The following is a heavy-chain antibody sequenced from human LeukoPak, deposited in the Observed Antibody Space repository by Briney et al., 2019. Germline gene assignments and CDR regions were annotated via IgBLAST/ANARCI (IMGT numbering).Heavy chain of an antibody. D-gene: IGHD6-19*01. CDR2: IIPILGIA. CDR3: ARDSAVAGTGGY. V-gene: IGHV1-69*10. J-gene: IGHJ4*02. CDR1: GGTFSSYA. Sequence: SVKVSCKASGGTFSSYAISWVRQARGQGLEWMGGIIPILGIANYAQKFQGRVTITADESTSAAYMELSSLRSEDTAVYYCARDSAVAGTGGYWGQGTLVTVSS.